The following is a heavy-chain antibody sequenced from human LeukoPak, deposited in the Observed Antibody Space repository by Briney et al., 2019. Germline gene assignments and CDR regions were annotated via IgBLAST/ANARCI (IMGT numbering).Heavy chain of an antibody. CDR1: GFTFSSYA. D-gene: IGHD4-17*01. Sequence: PGGSLRLSCAASGFTFSSYAMSWVRQAPGKGLEWVSVIYSGGSTYYADSVKGRLTISRDNSKNTLYLQMNSLRAEDTAVYYCARVGYGDYLYFDYWGQGTLVTVSS. CDR3: ARVGYGDYLYFDY. CDR2: IYSGGST. V-gene: IGHV3-66*01. J-gene: IGHJ4*02.